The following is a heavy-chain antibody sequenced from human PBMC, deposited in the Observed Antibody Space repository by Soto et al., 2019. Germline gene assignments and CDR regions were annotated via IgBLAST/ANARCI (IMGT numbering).Heavy chain of an antibody. V-gene: IGHV1-18*01. D-gene: IGHD3-3*01. CDR2: ISAYNGNT. J-gene: IGHJ4*02. CDR3: AREENYDFWSGYYMPARSFDY. Sequence: GASVKVSCKASGYTFTSYGISWVRQAPGQGLEWMGWISAYNGNTNYAQKLQGRVTMTTDTSTSTAYMELRSLRSDDTAVYYCAREENYDFWSGYYMPARSFDYWGQGTLVTVSS. CDR1: GYTFTSYG.